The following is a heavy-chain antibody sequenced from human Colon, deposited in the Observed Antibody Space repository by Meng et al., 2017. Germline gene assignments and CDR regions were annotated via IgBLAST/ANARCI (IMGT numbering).Heavy chain of an antibody. Sequence: HVQLVQSGAKVKKPGASVKVSCKASGYSLSGYYMHWVRQVPGQGLEWMGRINADSGGTNYAEKFQGRVTLTRDTSINTAYMEVTSLRSDDTAVYYCAKIHLGDSGLDYWGQGTLVTVSS. CDR1: GYSLSGYY. CDR3: AKIHLGDSGLDY. CDR2: INADSGGT. D-gene: IGHD6-19*01. J-gene: IGHJ4*02. V-gene: IGHV1-2*06.